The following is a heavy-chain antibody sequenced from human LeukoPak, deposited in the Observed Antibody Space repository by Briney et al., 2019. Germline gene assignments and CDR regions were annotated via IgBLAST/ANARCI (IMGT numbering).Heavy chain of an antibody. J-gene: IGHJ4*02. CDR3: ARLMRYSSSWTLDY. CDR2: IYPGDYDN. D-gene: IGHD6-13*01. Sequence: GEYLKISCKGSGYSFTSYWIGWVRQMPGKGLEWMGIIYPGDYDNRYSPSFQGQVTISADKSISTAYLQWSSLKASDTAMYYCARLMRYSSSWTLDYWGQGTLVTVSS. V-gene: IGHV5-51*01. CDR1: GYSFTSYW.